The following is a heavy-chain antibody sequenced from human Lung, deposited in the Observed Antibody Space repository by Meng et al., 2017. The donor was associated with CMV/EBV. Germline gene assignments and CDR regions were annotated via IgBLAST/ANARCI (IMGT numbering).Heavy chain of an antibody. Sequence: SETLSLXXAVYGGSFSGYYWSWIRQPPGKGLEWIGEINHSGSTNYNPSLKSRVTISVDTSKNQFSLKLSSVTAADTAVYYCARAPIVGATRAWFYYGMDVWGQGXTVTVSS. CDR2: INHSGST. D-gene: IGHD1-26*01. CDR1: GGSFSGYY. J-gene: IGHJ6*02. V-gene: IGHV4-34*01. CDR3: ARAPIVGATRAWFYYGMDV.